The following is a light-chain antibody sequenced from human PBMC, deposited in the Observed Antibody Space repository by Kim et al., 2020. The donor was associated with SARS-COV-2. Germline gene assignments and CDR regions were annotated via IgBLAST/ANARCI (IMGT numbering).Light chain of an antibody. Sequence: ELTQPPSASVTPGQRVTISCSGSSSKIGSNTGNWYQQRQGTVPNLLIYSNNHRPSGVPVRFSNSKSGTSASLAISGLQSEDEADYYCAAWDDSLNGQVFGGGTQLTVL. V-gene: IGLV1-44*01. CDR1: SSKIGSNT. J-gene: IGLJ3*02. CDR2: SNN. CDR3: AAWDDSLNGQV.